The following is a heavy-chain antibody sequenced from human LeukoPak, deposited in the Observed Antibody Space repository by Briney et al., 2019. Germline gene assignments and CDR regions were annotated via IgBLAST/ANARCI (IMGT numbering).Heavy chain of an antibody. V-gene: IGHV1-69*05. D-gene: IGHD2-2*01. CDR2: IIPIFGTA. CDR3: ARGVTESVPAAMGPYWYFDL. J-gene: IGHJ2*01. CDR1: GGTFSSYA. Sequence: ASVKVSCKASGGTFSSYAISWVRQAPGQGLEWMGGIIPIFGTANYAQKFQGRVTITTDESTSTAYMELSSLRSEDTAVYYCARGVTESVPAAMGPYWYFDLWGRGTLVTVSS.